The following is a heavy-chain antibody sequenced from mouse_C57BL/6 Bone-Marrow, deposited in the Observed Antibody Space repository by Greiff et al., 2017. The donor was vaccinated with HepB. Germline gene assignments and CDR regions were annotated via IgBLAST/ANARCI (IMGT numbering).Heavy chain of an antibody. CDR1: GFNIKDDY. CDR2: IDPENGDT. CDR3: TTFITTEVGFAY. Sequence: EVQLQESGAELVRPGASVKLSCTASGFNIKDDYMHWVKQRPEQGLEWIGWIDPENGDTEYASKFQGKATITADTSSNTAYLQLSSLTSEDTAVYYCTTFITTEVGFAYWGQGTLVTVSA. D-gene: IGHD1-1*01. V-gene: IGHV14-4*01. J-gene: IGHJ3*01.